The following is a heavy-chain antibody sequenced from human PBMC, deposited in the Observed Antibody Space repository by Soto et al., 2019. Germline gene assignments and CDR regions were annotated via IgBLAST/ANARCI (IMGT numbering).Heavy chain of an antibody. Sequence: QVQLVQSGAEVKKPGASVKVSCKASGYTFTNFGISWVRQAPGQGLEWMGWISAYNGNTNYAQNYQATATMTTDTSTRTAYMEQRSLRSDDTAVYYCARGGTQIDYKGEGPLITVSS. CDR2: ISAYNGNT. CDR3: ARGGTQIDY. D-gene: IGHD3-16*01. CDR1: GYTFTNFG. V-gene: IGHV1-18*01. J-gene: IGHJ4*02.